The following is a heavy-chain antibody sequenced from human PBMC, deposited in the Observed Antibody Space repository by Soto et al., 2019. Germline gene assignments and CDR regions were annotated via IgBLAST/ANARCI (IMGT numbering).Heavy chain of an antibody. Sequence: SETLSLTCTVSGGSISSYYWSWIRQPPGKGLEWIGYIYYSGSTNYNPSLKSRVTISVDTSKNQFSLKLSSVTAADTAVYYCATVGGMDVWGQGTTVTVSS. CDR1: GGSISSYY. CDR2: IYYSGST. D-gene: IGHD1-26*01. V-gene: IGHV4-59*08. J-gene: IGHJ6*02. CDR3: ATVGGMDV.